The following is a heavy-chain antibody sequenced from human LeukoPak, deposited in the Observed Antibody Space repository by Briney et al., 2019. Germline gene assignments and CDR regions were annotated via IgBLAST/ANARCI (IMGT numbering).Heavy chain of an antibody. J-gene: IGHJ3*02. D-gene: IGHD3-16*01. V-gene: IGHV5-51*01. CDR2: IYPGDSDS. CDR1: GYSLSSYW. CDR3: ARRLGGADVFDI. Sequence: GESLKISCKGSGYSLSSYWIAWVRPRPGKGLEWMGIIYPGDSDSKYSRSFQGQVTTSADKSINTVYLQWSSVKASDSAMYYCARRLGGADVFDIWGQGTMVTVSS.